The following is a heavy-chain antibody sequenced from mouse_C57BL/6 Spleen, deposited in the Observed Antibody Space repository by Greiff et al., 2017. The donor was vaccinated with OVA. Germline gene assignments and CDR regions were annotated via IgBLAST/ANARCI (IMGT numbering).Heavy chain of an antibody. Sequence: QVQLQQPGAELVMPGASVKLSCKASSYTFTSYWMHWVKQRPGQGLEWIGEIDPSDSSTNYNQKFKGKSTLTVDKSSSTAYMQLSSLTSEDSAVYYCARVAAQASDYWGQGTTLTVSS. CDR3: ARVAAQASDY. D-gene: IGHD3-2*02. J-gene: IGHJ2*01. CDR2: IDPSDSST. V-gene: IGHV1-69*01. CDR1: SYTFTSYW.